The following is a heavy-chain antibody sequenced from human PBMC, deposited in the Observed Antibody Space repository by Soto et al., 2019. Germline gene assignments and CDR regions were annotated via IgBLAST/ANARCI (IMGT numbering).Heavy chain of an antibody. V-gene: IGHV1-3*01. CDR3: ARPGIAVAGIDAFDI. CDR1: GYTFTSYA. J-gene: IGHJ3*02. CDR2: INGGNGDT. Sequence: QVHLVQSGAEVSEPGASVSVSCKASGYTFTSYAIHWVRQAPGQRLEWMGWINGGNGDTNYAQKFQGRVTMTRDTSISTAYMELSRLRSDDTAVYYCARPGIAVAGIDAFDIWGQGTMVTVSS. D-gene: IGHD6-19*01.